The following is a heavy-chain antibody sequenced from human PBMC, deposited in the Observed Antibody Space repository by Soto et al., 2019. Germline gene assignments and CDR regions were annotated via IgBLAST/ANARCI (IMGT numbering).Heavy chain of an antibody. D-gene: IGHD3-9*01. CDR3: ARCVFLTRIGFYIDY. CDR2: VYPSDSDA. V-gene: IGHV5-51*01. CDR1: GYTFTNYW. J-gene: IGHJ4*02. Sequence: LGESLKISCQGSGYTFTNYWIGWVRQRPGKGLEWMGIVYPSDSDARYTPSFQGRVTISADKSIKTAYLHWSRLEASDTAIYYCARCVFLTRIGFYIDYWGLGTLVTVSS.